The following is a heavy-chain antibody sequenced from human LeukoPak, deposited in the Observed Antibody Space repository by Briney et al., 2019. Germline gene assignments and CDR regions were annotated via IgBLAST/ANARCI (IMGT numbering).Heavy chain of an antibody. D-gene: IGHD3-10*02. V-gene: IGHV3-30*18. CDR3: AELGITMIGGV. Sequence: GGSLRLSCAASGFTFNNYAMSWVRQAPGKGLEWVTIISYDGNNQYYADSVKGRFTISRDNSKNTLYLQMNSLRAEDTAVYYCAELGITMIGGVWGQGTLVTVSS. CDR2: ISYDGNNQ. CDR1: GFTFNNYA. J-gene: IGHJ4*02.